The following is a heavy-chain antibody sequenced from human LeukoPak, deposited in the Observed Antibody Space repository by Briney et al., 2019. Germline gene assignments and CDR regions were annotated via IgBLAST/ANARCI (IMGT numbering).Heavy chain of an antibody. D-gene: IGHD3-10*01. V-gene: IGHV3-7*01. Sequence: HPGGCLRLSCAASEFRFSTYWMSWVRQTPGKGLEWVANIKEDGTEKYYVGSVKGRFTISRDNAKKSLYLQMNSLRDDDTAVYFCARSPAGDAWPPAYYMDVWGKGTTVTVSS. CDR2: IKEDGTEK. CDR1: EFRFSTYW. CDR3: ARSPAGDAWPPAYYMDV. J-gene: IGHJ6*03.